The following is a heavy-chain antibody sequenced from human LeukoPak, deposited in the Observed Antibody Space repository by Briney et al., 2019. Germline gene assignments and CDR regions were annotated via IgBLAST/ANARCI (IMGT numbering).Heavy chain of an antibody. CDR2: IKQDGSKK. CDR3: TRVGYIDEGIDY. D-gene: IGHD5-24*01. J-gene: IGHJ4*02. Sequence: GGSLRLSCVASGFPFSSYWMTWDRQAPGKGLEWVANIKQDGSKKSYVDSVKGRFTISRDNAKNSLYLQMNSLRAEDTAIYYCTRVGYIDEGIDYWGQGTLVTVSS. CDR1: GFPFSSYW. V-gene: IGHV3-7*04.